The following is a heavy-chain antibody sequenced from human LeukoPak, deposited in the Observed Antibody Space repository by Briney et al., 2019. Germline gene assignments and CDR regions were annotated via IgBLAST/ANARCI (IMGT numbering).Heavy chain of an antibody. CDR1: GFTFSNYW. D-gene: IGHD6-13*01. Sequence: GGSLRLSCAASGFTFSNYWMHWVRQAPGKGPVWVSRIKSDGSSTRFADSVQGRFTISRDNGKNTLYLQMDSLRAEDTAVYYCARGGDSSNWYPGYFDYWGQGALVTVSS. J-gene: IGHJ4*02. V-gene: IGHV3-74*01. CDR2: IKSDGSST. CDR3: ARGGDSSNWYPGYFDY.